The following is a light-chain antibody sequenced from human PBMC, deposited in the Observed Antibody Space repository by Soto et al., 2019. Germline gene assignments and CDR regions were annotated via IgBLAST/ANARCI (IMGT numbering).Light chain of an antibody. CDR2: GAS. V-gene: IGKV3-15*01. J-gene: IGKJ1*01. CDR3: QQYNYWPRT. Sequence: EIVMTQPPATLSVSPGERATLSCRASQSVSSILAWYQQKPGQAPRLLIYGASTRATGIPARFSGSGSGTEFTLTISSLQSEDFAVYYCQQYNYWPRTFGQGTKVEIK. CDR1: QSVSSI.